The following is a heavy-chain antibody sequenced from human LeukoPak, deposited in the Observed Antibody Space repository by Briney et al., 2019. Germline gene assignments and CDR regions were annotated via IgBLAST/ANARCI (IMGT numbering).Heavy chain of an antibody. CDR1: GVTFSSYA. CDR3: AKVGDYDFWSGYAFDI. V-gene: IGHV3-23*01. D-gene: IGHD3-3*01. CDR2: ISGGGIST. J-gene: IGHJ3*02. Sequence: GGSLRLSCAASGVTFSSYAMSWVRQAPGKGLEWVSGISGGGISTYYADSVRGRFTISRDNSKNTLYLQMNSLRAEDTAVYYCAKVGDYDFWSGYAFDIWGQGTMVTVSS.